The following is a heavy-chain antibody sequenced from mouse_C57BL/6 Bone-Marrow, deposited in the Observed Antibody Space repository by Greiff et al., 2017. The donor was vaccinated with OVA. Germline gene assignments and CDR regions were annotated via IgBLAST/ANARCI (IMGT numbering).Heavy chain of an antibody. CDR2: IWTGGGT. CDR3: ARSPFYYGSSYLDY. D-gene: IGHD1-1*01. J-gene: IGHJ2*01. V-gene: IGHV2-9-1*01. CDR1: GFSLTSYA. Sequence: VKLMESGPGLVAPSQSLSITCTVSGFSLTSYAISWVRQPPGKGLEWLGVIWTGGGTNYNSALKSRLSISKDNSKSQVFLKMNSLQTDDTARYYCARSPFYYGSSYLDYWGQGTTLTVSS.